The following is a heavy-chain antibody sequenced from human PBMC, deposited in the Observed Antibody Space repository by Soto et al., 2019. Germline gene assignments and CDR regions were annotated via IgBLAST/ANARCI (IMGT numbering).Heavy chain of an antibody. CDR3: TTESYYYYYGMDV. CDR2: IKSKTDGGTT. CDR1: GFTFSNAW. J-gene: IGHJ6*02. Sequence: GGSLRLSCAASGFTFSNAWMNWVRQAPGKGLEWVGRIKSKTDGGTTDYAAPVKGRFTISRDDSKNTLYLQMNSLKTEDTAVYYCTTESYYYYYGMDVWGQGTTVTVSS. V-gene: IGHV3-15*07.